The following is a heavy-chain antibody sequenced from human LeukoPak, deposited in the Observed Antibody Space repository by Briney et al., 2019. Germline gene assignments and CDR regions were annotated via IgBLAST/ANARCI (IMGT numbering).Heavy chain of an antibody. CDR3: ATPLDYYDSSGYHQGGD. Sequence: PGGSLRLSCATSGFTFSRYWKTWVRQAPGRGLEWVANIKQDGSKKNYVDSVRGRFTISRDNAKNSLYLQMNSLRAEDTAVYYCATPLDYYDSSGYHQGGDWGQGTLVTVSS. CDR1: GFTFSRYW. CDR2: IKQDGSKK. J-gene: IGHJ4*02. D-gene: IGHD3-22*01. V-gene: IGHV3-7*03.